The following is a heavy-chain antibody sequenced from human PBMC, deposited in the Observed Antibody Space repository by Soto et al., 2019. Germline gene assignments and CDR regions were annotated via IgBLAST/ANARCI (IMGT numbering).Heavy chain of an antibody. V-gene: IGHV3-53*02. CDR1: GFTVSSNY. J-gene: IGHJ4*02. Sequence: EVQLVETGGGLIQPGGSLRLSCAASGFTVSSNYMSWVRQAPGKGLEWVSVIYSGGRTYYADSVKGRFTISRDNSKNTLYLQMNSLRAEDTAVYYCARVGRIAAAGTLTYYFDYWGQGTLVTVSS. CDR2: IYSGGRT. CDR3: ARVGRIAAAGTLTYYFDY. D-gene: IGHD6-13*01.